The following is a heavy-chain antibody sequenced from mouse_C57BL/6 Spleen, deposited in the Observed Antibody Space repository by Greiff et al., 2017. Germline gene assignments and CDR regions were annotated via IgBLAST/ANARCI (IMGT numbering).Heavy chain of an antibody. V-gene: IGHV1-19*01. CDR3: ARRNSSYGYFDV. D-gene: IGHD1-1*01. Sequence: EVQLQQSGPVLVKPGASVKMSCKASGYTFTDYYMNWVKQSHGKSLEWIGVINPYNGGTSYNQKFKGKATLTVDKSSSTAYMELNSLTSEDSAVYYCARRNSSYGYFDVWGTGTTVTVSS. J-gene: IGHJ1*03. CDR1: GYTFTDYY. CDR2: INPYNGGT.